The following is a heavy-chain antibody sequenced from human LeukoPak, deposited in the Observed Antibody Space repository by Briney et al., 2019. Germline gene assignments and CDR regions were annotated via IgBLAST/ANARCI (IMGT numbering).Heavy chain of an antibody. CDR2: ISGSGGST. Sequence: PGGSLRLSCATSGFTFSSYTMSWVRQAPGKGLEWVSAISGSGGSTYYADSVKGRFTISRDNAKNTLYLQMNSLRGEDTAVYYCARGGDYDGAFDIWGQGTMVTVSS. V-gene: IGHV3-23*01. CDR3: ARGGDYDGAFDI. D-gene: IGHD3-16*01. J-gene: IGHJ3*02. CDR1: GFTFSSYT.